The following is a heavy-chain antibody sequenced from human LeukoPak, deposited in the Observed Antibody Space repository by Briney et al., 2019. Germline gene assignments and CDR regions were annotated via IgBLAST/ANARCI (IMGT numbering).Heavy chain of an antibody. CDR1: GLNFYNYA. CDR2: ISDSGRST. J-gene: IGHJ6*02. D-gene: IGHD3-10*01. Sequence: GGSLRLSCAASGLNFYNYAMTWVRQAPGKALEWVPAISDSGRSTYCADSVKGRFTISRDNSKNTLYPQMNSLRAEDTAVYYCARESVRGVIAYYYYGMDVWGQGTTVTVSS. V-gene: IGHV3-23*01. CDR3: ARESVRGVIAYYYYGMDV.